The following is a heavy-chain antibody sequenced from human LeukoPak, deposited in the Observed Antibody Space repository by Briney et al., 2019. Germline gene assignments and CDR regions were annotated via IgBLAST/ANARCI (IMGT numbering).Heavy chain of an antibody. D-gene: IGHD1-26*01. CDR3: ARVLVGAHDY. Sequence: PSETLSLTCTVSGGSISSSSYYWGWIRQPPGKGLEWIGSIYYSGSTYYNPSLKSRVTISVDTSKNQFSLKLSSVTAADTAVYYCARVLVGAHDYWGQGTLVTVSS. V-gene: IGHV4-39*07. CDR1: GGSISSSSYY. J-gene: IGHJ4*02. CDR2: IYYSGST.